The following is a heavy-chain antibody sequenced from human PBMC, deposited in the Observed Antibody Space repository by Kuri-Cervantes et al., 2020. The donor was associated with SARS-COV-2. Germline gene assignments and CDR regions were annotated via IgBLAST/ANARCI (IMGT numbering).Heavy chain of an antibody. CDR2: IFSNDEK. D-gene: IGHD6-13*01. V-gene: IGHV2-26*01. CDR3: ARTRIAAAGTTIDY. J-gene: IGHJ4*02. CDR1: GFSLSNARMG. Sequence: SGPTLVKPTETLTLTCTVSGFSLSNARMGVSWIRQPPGKALEWLAHIFSNDEKSYSTSLKSRLTISKDTSKSQVVLTMTNMDPVDTATYYCARTRIAAAGTTIDYWGQGTLVTDSS.